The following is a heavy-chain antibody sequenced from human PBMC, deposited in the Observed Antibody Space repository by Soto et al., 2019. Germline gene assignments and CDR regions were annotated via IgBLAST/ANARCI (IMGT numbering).Heavy chain of an antibody. CDR3: ARVSIAVAGIAYYFDY. D-gene: IGHD6-19*01. CDR2: VSHDGSNK. CDR1: GFSFSSCA. Sequence: QVQLVESGGGVVQPGRSLRLSCAASGFSFSSCAMHWVRQAPGKGLEWVAVVSHDGSNKYYADSVKGRVTIPRDNSINTAYLQMNSLRAEDTAVYYCARVSIAVAGIAYYFDYWGQGTLVTVSS. J-gene: IGHJ4*02. V-gene: IGHV3-30-3*01.